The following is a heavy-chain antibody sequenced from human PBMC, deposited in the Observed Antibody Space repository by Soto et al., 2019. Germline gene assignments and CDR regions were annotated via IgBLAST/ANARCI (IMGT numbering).Heavy chain of an antibody. D-gene: IGHD2-21*02. Sequence: QITLKESGPTLVKPTQTLTLTCTFSGFSLSTGGVGVGWIRQPPGKALAWLALIYWDDDKRYSPSLKSRLTVTTDTSKNQVVLTMTNMDPVDTATYYCAHSRCGGDCLRSYSSHYYYGMDVWGQGTTVTVSS. CDR1: GFSLSTGGVG. V-gene: IGHV2-5*02. J-gene: IGHJ6*02. CDR2: IYWDDDK. CDR3: AHSRCGGDCLRSYSSHYYYGMDV.